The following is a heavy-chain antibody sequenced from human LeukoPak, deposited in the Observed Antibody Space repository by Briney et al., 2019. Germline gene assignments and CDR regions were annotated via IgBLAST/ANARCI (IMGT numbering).Heavy chain of an antibody. V-gene: IGHV4-61*02. Sequence: SETLSLTCTVSGGSISSGSYYWSWIRQPAGKGLEWIGRIYTSGSTNYNPSLKSRVTMSVDTSKNQFSLKLNSVTAADTAVYYCARRRGYSYGPLDYWGQGTLVTVSS. CDR1: GGSISSGSYY. CDR2: IYTSGST. J-gene: IGHJ4*02. D-gene: IGHD5-18*01. CDR3: ARRRGYSYGPLDY.